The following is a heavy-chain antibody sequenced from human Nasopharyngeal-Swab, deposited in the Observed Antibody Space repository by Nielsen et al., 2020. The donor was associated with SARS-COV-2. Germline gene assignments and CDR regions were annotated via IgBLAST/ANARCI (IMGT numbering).Heavy chain of an antibody. Sequence: SETLSLTCTVSGGSISRNSYYWGWIRQPPGKGLEWIGYIYYSGSTNYNPSLKSRVTISLDTSKNQFSLKLSSVTAADTAVYYCARGSYDSSGEYYYYGMDVWGQGTTVTVPS. D-gene: IGHD3-22*01. V-gene: IGHV4-61*05. CDR1: GGSISRNSYY. CDR3: ARGSYDSSGEYYYYGMDV. CDR2: IYYSGST. J-gene: IGHJ6*02.